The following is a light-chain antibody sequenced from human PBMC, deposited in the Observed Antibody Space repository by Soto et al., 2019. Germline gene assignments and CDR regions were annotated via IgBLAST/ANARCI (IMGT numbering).Light chain of an antibody. CDR3: QQYNNWPPWT. CDR1: HTISSSY. V-gene: IGKV3-20*01. CDR2: GIS. Sequence: EIVLSQSPGTLSLSPGERATLSCRASHTISSSYLAWYQQKPGQAPRLLMYGISRRATGIPDRFSGSGSGTEFTLTISSLQSEDFAVYYCQQYNNWPPWTFGQGTKVDIK. J-gene: IGKJ1*01.